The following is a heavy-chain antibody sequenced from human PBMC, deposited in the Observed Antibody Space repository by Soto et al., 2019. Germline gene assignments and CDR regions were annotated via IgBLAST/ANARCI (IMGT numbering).Heavy chain of an antibody. V-gene: IGHV4-31*03. Sequence: QVQLQESGPGLVKPSQTLSLTCTVSGGSISSGGYYWSWIRQHPGKGLEWIGYIDYSGRTYYNPSLKSRVTISVDTSKNQFSLKLSSVTAADTAVYYCARESPRGSRFDYCGQGTLVTVSS. J-gene: IGHJ4*02. D-gene: IGHD2-15*01. CDR2: IDYSGRT. CDR3: ARESPRGSRFDY. CDR1: GGSISSGGYY.